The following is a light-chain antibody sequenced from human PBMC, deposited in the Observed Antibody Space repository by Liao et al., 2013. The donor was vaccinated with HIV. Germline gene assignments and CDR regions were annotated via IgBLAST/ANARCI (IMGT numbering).Light chain of an antibody. Sequence: SYELTQPPSLSVSPGQTASITCFGDKLGDKYSYWYQQKPGQAPVLVITYDRDRPSGIPERFSGSHSGNTATLTITRVEAGDEADYYCQVWDSTSEHPYVFGTGTKVTVL. CDR2: YDR. J-gene: IGLJ1*01. CDR3: QVWDSTSEHPYV. V-gene: IGLV3-1*01. CDR1: KLGDKY.